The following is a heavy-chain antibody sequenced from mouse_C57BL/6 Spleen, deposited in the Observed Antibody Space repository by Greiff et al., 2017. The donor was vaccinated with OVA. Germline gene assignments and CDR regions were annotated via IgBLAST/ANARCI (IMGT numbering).Heavy chain of an antibody. CDR3: AILNSCASCVYFDF. D-gene: IGHD6-2*01. Sequence: QVQLQQPGAELVKPGASVKVSCKASGYTFTSYWMHWVKQRPGQGLEWIGRINPSDSDTNYNQKFKGKSTLTVDKSSSTAYLQLSILTSEDSAVYYSAILNSCASCVYFDFWGTGTTVTVSS. V-gene: IGHV1-74*01. CDR2: INPSDSDT. J-gene: IGHJ1*03. CDR1: GYTFTSYW.